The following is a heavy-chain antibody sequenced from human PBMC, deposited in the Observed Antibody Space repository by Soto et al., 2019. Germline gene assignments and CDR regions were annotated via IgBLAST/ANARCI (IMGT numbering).Heavy chain of an antibody. CDR1: GFSFGTYA. CDR3: AKDAYYYDSSGPHFDY. CDR2: ISDDGGTT. V-gene: IGHV3-64D*06. D-gene: IGHD3-22*01. Sequence: GGSLRLSCSASGFSFGTYAIHWVRQAPGKGLEYVSAISDDGGTTYYADSVKGRFTISRDNSKKSLYLQMSSLRAEDTAVYYCAKDAYYYDSSGPHFDYWGQGTLVTVSS. J-gene: IGHJ4*02.